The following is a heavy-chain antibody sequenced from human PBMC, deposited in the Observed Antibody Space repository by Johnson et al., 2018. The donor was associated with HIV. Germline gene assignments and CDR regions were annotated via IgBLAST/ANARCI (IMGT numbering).Heavy chain of an antibody. D-gene: IGHD2-21*01. J-gene: IGHJ3*02. V-gene: IGHV3-23*04. Sequence: EVQVVESGGGVVRPGGSPTLSCAASGFIFDDYGMNWVRQAPGKGLEWVSGISGSGGDTYYADSVKGRFTISRDNSKNTLYLQMNSLRAEDTAVYYCARDGPSVGIGRGDAFDIWGQGTMVTVSS. CDR1: GFIFDDYG. CDR3: ARDGPSVGIGRGDAFDI. CDR2: ISGSGGDT.